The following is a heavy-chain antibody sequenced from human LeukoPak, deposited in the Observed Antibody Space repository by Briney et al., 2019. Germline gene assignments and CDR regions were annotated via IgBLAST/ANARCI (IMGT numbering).Heavy chain of an antibody. CDR3: ARGYYYMNSAYYDAFDN. CDR2: IYYSGRT. J-gene: IGHJ3*02. D-gene: IGHD3-22*01. CDR1: GGSIGTSY. V-gene: IGHV4-59*01. Sequence: PSETLSLTCTVSGGSIGTSYWTWIRQPPGRGLEWIGYIYYSGRTSYNSSLRSRLTISVDTSQNQFSLKLSSVTAADTALYYCARGYYYMNSAYYDAFDNWGQGTMVTVSS.